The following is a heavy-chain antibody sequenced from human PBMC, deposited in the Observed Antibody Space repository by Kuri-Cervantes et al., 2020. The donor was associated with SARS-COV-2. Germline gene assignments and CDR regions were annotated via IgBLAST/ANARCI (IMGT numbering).Heavy chain of an antibody. D-gene: IGHD3-3*01. CDR3: AVDFWSGYSLRIGGAPGYGMDV. Sequence: LSLTCAASGFTFSSYSMNGVRQAPGKGLEWVSSISSSSSYIYYADSVKGRFTISRDNAKNSLYLXMNSLRAEDTAVYYCAVDFWSGYSLRIGGAPGYGMDVWGQGTTVTVSS. CDR1: GFTFSSYS. J-gene: IGHJ6*02. V-gene: IGHV3-21*01. CDR2: ISSSSSYI.